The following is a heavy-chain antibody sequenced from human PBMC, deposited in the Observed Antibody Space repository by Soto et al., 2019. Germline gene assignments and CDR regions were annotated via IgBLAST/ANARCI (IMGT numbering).Heavy chain of an antibody. V-gene: IGHV4-34*01. CDR2: INHRGST. CDR1: GGSLSGYY. J-gene: IGHJ6*02. Sequence: PSETLSLTCAVYGGSLSGYYWSWIRQPPGKGLEWIGEINHRGSTNYNPSLKSRVTISVDTSKNQFSLKLSSVTAADTAVYYCARCREVSNTFYYYYAMDVWGQGTTVTVS. D-gene: IGHD3-10*01. CDR3: ARCREVSNTFYYYYAMDV.